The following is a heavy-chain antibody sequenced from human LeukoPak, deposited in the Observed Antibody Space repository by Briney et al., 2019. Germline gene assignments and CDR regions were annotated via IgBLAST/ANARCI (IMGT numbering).Heavy chain of an antibody. CDR3: ARGGEDYVWGSYRYYYFDY. V-gene: IGHV1-18*01. CDR2: ISAYNGNT. D-gene: IGHD3-16*02. J-gene: IGHJ4*02. Sequence: GASVKVSCKASGYTFTSYGISWVRQAPGQGLEWMGWISAYNGNTNYAQKLQGRVTMTTDTSTSTAYMELRSLRSDDTAVYYCARGGEDYVWGSYRYYYFDYWGQGTLVTVSS. CDR1: GYTFTSYG.